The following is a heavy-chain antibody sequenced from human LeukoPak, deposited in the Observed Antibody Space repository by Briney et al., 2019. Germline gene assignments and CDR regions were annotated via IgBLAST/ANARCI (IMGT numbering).Heavy chain of an antibody. CDR3: ARVLGYSGYD. CDR1: GGTFSSYA. J-gene: IGHJ4*02. CDR2: MNPNSGNT. V-gene: IGHV1-8*02. D-gene: IGHD5-12*01. Sequence: ASVKVSCKASGGTFSSYAINWVRQATGQGLEWMGWMNPNSGNTGYAQKFQGRVTMTRNTSISTAYMELSSLRSEDTAVYYCARVLGYSGYDWGQGTLVTVSS.